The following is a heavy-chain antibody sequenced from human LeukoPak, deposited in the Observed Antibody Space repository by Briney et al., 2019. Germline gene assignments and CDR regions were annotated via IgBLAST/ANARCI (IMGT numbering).Heavy chain of an antibody. CDR2: INHSGST. J-gene: IGHJ4*02. D-gene: IGHD4-17*01. CDR3: ARGYDYGDY. Sequence: SETLSLTCAVYGGSFSGYYWSWIRQPPGKGLEWIGEINHSGSTNYNPSLKSRVTISVDTSKNQFSLKLSSVTAADTAMYYCARGYDYGDYWGQGTLVTVSS. CDR1: GGSFSGYY. V-gene: IGHV4-34*01.